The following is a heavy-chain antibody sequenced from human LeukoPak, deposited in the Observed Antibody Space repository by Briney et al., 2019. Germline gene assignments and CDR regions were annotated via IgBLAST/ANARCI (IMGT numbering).Heavy chain of an antibody. J-gene: IGHJ4*02. D-gene: IGHD5-18*01. CDR2: IYSGGST. Sequence: GGSLRLSCAASGFTVSSNYMSWVRQAPGKGLEWVSIIYSGGSTFYADSVKGRFTISRDNSKNTLHLQTNSLRAEDTAVYYCARYGSPGDTTIVKGDYWGQGTLVTVSS. CDR1: GFTVSSNY. V-gene: IGHV3-53*01. CDR3: ARYGSPGDTTIVKGDY.